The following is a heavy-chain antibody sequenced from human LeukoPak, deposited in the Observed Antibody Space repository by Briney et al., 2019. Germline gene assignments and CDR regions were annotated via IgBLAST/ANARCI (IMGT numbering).Heavy chain of an antibody. CDR1: RFTFSSYA. Sequence: GGSLRLSCAASRFTFSSYAMSSVRQAPGKGLEWVSTISSSGGSTYYADSVKGRFTISRDNSKNTLYLQMNSLRAEDTAVYYCAKIVGATTPRYAFDIWGQGTMVSVSS. V-gene: IGHV3-23*01. CDR3: AKIVGATTPRYAFDI. J-gene: IGHJ3*02. CDR2: ISSSGGST. D-gene: IGHD1-26*01.